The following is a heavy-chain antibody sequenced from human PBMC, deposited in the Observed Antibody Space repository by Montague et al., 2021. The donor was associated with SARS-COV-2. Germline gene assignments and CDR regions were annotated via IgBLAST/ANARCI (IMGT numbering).Heavy chain of an antibody. CDR2: IYYSGST. J-gene: IGHJ4*02. Sequence: SETLSLTCTVSGGSISSSSYYWGWIRQPPGKGLEWIGSIYYSGSTYCNPSLKSRVTISVDTSKNQFSLKLSSVTAADTAVYYCARHMGQVYGGNTNVPTFGYWGQGTLVTVSS. CDR1: GGSISSSSYY. V-gene: IGHV4-39*01. CDR3: ARHMGQVYGGNTNVPTFGY. D-gene: IGHD4-23*01.